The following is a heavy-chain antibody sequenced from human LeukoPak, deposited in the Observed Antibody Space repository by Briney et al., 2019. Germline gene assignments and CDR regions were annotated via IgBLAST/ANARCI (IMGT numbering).Heavy chain of an antibody. CDR3: ARGRSGYDFWSGYSKAPHFDY. D-gene: IGHD3-3*01. CDR2: IIPIFGTA. V-gene: IGHV1-69*05. J-gene: IGHJ4*02. CDR1: GGTFSSYA. Sequence: SVKVSCKASGGTFSSYAISWVRQAPGQGLEWMGGIIPIFGTANYAQKFQGRVTITTDEFTSTAYMELSSVRSEDTAVYYCARGRSGYDFWSGYSKAPHFDYWGQGTLVTVSS.